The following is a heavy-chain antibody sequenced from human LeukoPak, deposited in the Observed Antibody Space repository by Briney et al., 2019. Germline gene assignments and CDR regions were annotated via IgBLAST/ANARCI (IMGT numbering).Heavy chain of an antibody. Sequence: PGGSLRLSCAASGFTFSSYAMSWVRQAPGKGVEGVSAISGSGGTTYYPASVKGRFTISRDNSNNTLYLQMNSLRAEDTAVYYCAKEHGIVGSSSSWYSPNYYFDYWGQGTLVTVSS. D-gene: IGHD6-13*01. CDR3: AKEHGIVGSSSSWYSPNYYFDY. V-gene: IGHV3-23*01. CDR1: GFTFSSYA. J-gene: IGHJ4*02. CDR2: ISGSGGTT.